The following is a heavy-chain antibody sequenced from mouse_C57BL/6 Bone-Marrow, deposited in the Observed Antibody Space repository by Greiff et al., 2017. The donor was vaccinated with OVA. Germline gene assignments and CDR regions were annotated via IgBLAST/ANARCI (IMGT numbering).Heavy chain of an antibody. CDR2: IYPGGGYT. CDR1: GYTFTNYW. CDR3: ARPDYGSSFDY. D-gene: IGHD1-1*01. V-gene: IGHV1-63*01. J-gene: IGHJ2*01. Sequence: VQLQESGAELVRPGTSVKMSCKASGYTFTNYWVGWAKQRPGHGLEWIGDIYPGGGYTNYNEKFKGKATLTADKSSSTANMQFSSLASEATAIYDCARPDYGSSFDYWGQGTTLTVSS.